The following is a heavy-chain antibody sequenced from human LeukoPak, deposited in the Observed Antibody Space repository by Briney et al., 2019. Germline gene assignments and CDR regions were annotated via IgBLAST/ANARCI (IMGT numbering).Heavy chain of an antibody. CDR2: IYYSGST. D-gene: IGHD3-22*01. J-gene: IGHJ4*02. CDR1: GGSISSSSYY. Sequence: SETLSLTCTVSGGSISSSSYYWGWIRQPPGKGLEWIGSIYYSGSTYYNPSLKSRVTISVDTSKNQFSLKLSSVTAADTAVYYCARLKSDYYDSSGYYYYFDYWAREPWSPSPQ. V-gene: IGHV4-39*01. CDR3: ARLKSDYYDSSGYYYYFDY.